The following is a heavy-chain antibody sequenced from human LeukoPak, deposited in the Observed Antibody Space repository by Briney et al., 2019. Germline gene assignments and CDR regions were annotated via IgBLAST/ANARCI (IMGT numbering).Heavy chain of an antibody. D-gene: IGHD3-10*01. CDR2: IYSGGST. Sequence: GGSLRLSCAASGFTVSSNYMSWVRQAPGKGLEWVSVIYSGGSTYYADSVKGGFTISRDNSKNTLYLQMNSLRAEDTAVYYCARSPLREYYFDYWGQGTLVTVSS. CDR1: GFTVSSNY. V-gene: IGHV3-66*01. J-gene: IGHJ4*02. CDR3: ARSPLREYYFDY.